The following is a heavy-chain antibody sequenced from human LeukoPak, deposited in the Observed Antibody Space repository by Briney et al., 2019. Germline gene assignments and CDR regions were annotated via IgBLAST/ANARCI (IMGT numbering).Heavy chain of an antibody. CDR3: ARVLLNTYYYDSSGYYYDY. Sequence: VSVNVSCTASGYTFTSYGISWVRQAPGQGLEWMGWISAYNGNTNYAQKPQGRVTMTTDTSTSTAYMELRSLRSDDTAVYYCARVLLNTYYYDSSGYYYDYWGQGTLVTVSS. D-gene: IGHD3-22*01. CDR1: GYTFTSYG. J-gene: IGHJ4*02. V-gene: IGHV1-18*01. CDR2: ISAYNGNT.